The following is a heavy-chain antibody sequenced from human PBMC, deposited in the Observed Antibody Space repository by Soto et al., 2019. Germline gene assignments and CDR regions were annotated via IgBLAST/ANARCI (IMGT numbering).Heavy chain of an antibody. CDR2: INHSGST. V-gene: IGHV4-34*01. D-gene: IGHD6-13*01. CDR1: GGSFSGYY. Sequence: QVQLQQWGAGLLKPSETLSLTCAVYGGSFSGYYWSWIRQPPGKGLEWIGEINHSGSTNYNPSLKRRVTISVDTSKNQFSLKLSSVTAADTAVYYCARELVAAAGIRWFAPWGQGTLVTVSS. CDR3: ARELVAAAGIRWFAP. J-gene: IGHJ5*02.